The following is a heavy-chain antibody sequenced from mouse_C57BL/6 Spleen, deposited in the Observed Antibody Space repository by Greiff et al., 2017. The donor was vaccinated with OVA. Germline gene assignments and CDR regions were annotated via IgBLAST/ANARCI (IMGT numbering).Heavy chain of an antibody. V-gene: IGHV5-9*04. CDR1: GFTFSSYT. Sequence: EVKLVESGGGLVKPGGSLKLSCAASGFTFSSYTMSWVRQTPGKRLEWVGTISGGGGNTYYPDSVKGRFTMSRDNSNTTLYLQMSSLRSEDAAVYYCARHVDYVYYFDYWGQGTTLTVSA. D-gene: IGHD2-4*01. CDR3: ARHVDYVYYFDY. CDR2: ISGGGGNT. J-gene: IGHJ2*01.